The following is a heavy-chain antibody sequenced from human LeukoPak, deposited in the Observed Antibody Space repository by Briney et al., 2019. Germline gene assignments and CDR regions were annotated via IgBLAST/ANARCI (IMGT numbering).Heavy chain of an antibody. CDR1: GGSLSNYY. CDR3: ARQSRGLALSPDY. CDR2: IYYSGST. V-gene: IGHV4-59*08. J-gene: IGHJ4*02. Sequence: SGTLSLTCTVSGGSLSNYYWSWIRQPPGKGLEWIGYIYYSGSTNYNPSLKSRVTISVDTSKNQFSVELRSVTAADTAVYYCARQSRGLALSPDYWGQGTLVTVSS. D-gene: IGHD3-10*01.